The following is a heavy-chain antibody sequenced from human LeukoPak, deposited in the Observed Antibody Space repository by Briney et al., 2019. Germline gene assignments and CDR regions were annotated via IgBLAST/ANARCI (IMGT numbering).Heavy chain of an antibody. CDR3: ARDLSSTPNWEFDY. D-gene: IGHD7-27*01. CDR2: INSNSGAT. Sequence: ASVKVSCKASGGTFSSYAISWVRQAAGQGLEWMGRINSNSGATEYGQNFQGRVAMSRDTSISTASMELSWLTSDDTAVYYCARDLSSTPNWEFDYWGQGTLVTVSS. CDR1: GGTFSSYA. J-gene: IGHJ4*02. V-gene: IGHV1-2*06.